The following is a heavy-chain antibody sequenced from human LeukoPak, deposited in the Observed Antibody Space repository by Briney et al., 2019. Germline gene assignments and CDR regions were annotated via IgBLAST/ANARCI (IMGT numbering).Heavy chain of an antibody. CDR2: IYYSGST. D-gene: IGHD1-7*01. CDR3: ARDLELEPFDY. Sequence: SETLSLTCTVSGGSISSSSYYWGWIRQPPGKGLEWIGSIYYSGSTYYNPSLKSRVTISVDTSKNQFSLKLSSVTAADTAVYYCARDLELEPFDYWGQGTLVTVSS. J-gene: IGHJ4*02. CDR1: GGSISSSSYY. V-gene: IGHV4-39*07.